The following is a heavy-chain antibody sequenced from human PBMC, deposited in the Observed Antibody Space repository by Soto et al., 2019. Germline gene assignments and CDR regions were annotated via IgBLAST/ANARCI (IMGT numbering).Heavy chain of an antibody. Sequence: QMQLQESGPGLVKPSETLSLTCAVSSASIISEQRWSWVRQPPGKGLEWIGEIHRSGSTNNNPSLRSRVTMSVDKSKNQFSLNLNSVTAADTAVYYCARSFGWYAIDQWGQGTLVIVSS. CDR1: SASIISEQR. CDR2: IHRSGST. J-gene: IGHJ4*02. V-gene: IGHV4-4*02. CDR3: ARSFGWYAIDQ. D-gene: IGHD6-19*01.